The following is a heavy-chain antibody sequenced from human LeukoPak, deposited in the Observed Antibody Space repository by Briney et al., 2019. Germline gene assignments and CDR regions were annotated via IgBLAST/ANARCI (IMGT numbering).Heavy chain of an antibody. CDR3: ARDWAASGYYPYNWFDP. CDR1: GFNFSNYA. D-gene: IGHD3-3*01. CDR2: ISSSSGSI. Sequence: GGSLRLSCAASGFNFSNYAMTWVRQAPGKGLEWVSSISSSSGSIYYAASVKGRFTISADNAKNSLYLKMSSLSAEDTAVYYCARDWAASGYYPYNWFDPWGQGTLVTVSS. V-gene: IGHV3-21*01. J-gene: IGHJ5*02.